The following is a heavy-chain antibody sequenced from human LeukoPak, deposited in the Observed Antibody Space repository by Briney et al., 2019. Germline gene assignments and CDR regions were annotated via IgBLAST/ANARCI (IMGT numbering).Heavy chain of an antibody. CDR1: GGSFSGYY. D-gene: IGHD3-3*01. CDR3: ARQIIRSYYFDY. Sequence: SETLPLTCAVYGGSFSGYYWSWIRQPPGKGLEWIGEINHSGSTNYNPSLKSRVTISVDTSKNQFSLMLSSVTAADTAVYYCARQIIRSYYFDYWGQGTLVTVSS. V-gene: IGHV4-34*01. J-gene: IGHJ4*02. CDR2: INHSGST.